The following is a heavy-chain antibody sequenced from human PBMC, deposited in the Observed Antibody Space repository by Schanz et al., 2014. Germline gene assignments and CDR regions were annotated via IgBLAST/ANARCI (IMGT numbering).Heavy chain of an antibody. Sequence: EVQLVQSGGGLVQPGGSLRLSCAASGFTLSSYGMHWVRQAPGKGLEWVSALSEGGGGTHYADSVRGRFTISSDSSKNTLYLQMSSLRADDTAVYYCAKAADWPVTRFDPWGQGTLVTVSS. D-gene: IGHD3-9*01. CDR1: GFTLSSYG. J-gene: IGHJ5*02. CDR3: AKAADWPVTRFDP. V-gene: IGHV3-23*04. CDR2: LSEGGGGT.